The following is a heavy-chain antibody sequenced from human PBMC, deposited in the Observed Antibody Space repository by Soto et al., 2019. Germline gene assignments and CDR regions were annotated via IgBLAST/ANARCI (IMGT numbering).Heavy chain of an antibody. CDR1: GDSISSSG. CDR3: SRLIMDSLVEQTLFDS. D-gene: IGHD2-8*01. Sequence: PSETLSLTCTVSGDSISSSGFYWGWIRQASGKGLEWVGRIRTKSNNYATAYAASVKGRFTISRDDSKNTAYLQMNSLKTEDTAVYYCSRLIMDSLVEQTLFDSWAREPWSPSPQ. CDR2: IRTKSNNYAT. J-gene: IGHJ4*02. V-gene: IGHV3-73*01.